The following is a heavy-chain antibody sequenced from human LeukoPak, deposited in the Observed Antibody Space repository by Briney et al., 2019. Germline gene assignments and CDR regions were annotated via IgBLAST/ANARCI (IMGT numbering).Heavy chain of an antibody. CDR1: GGSISSGGYY. CDR2: IYHSGST. V-gene: IGHV4-30-2*01. J-gene: IGHJ4*02. Sequence: SETLSLTCTVSGGSISSGGYYWSWIRQPPGKGLEWIGYIYHSGSTYYNPSLKSRVTISVDRSKNQFSLKLSSVTAADTAVYYCARAPAGWFGDPDLYFDYWGQGTLVTVSS. D-gene: IGHD3-10*01. CDR3: ARAPAGWFGDPDLYFDY.